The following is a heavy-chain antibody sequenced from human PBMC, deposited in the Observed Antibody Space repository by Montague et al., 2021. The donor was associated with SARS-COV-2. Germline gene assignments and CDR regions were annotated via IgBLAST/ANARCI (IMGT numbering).Heavy chain of an antibody. J-gene: IGHJ6*02. CDR3: ARVRYYGSGTSLGMDV. Sequence: SETLSLTCAVYGGSFSGCYWSWTRQPPGRGLEWIGEINHSGSTNYNPSLKSRVTISVDTSKNQFSLKLSSVTAADTAVYYCARVRYYGSGTSLGMDVWGQGTTVTVSS. CDR2: INHSGST. CDR1: GGSFSGCY. V-gene: IGHV4-34*01. D-gene: IGHD3-10*01.